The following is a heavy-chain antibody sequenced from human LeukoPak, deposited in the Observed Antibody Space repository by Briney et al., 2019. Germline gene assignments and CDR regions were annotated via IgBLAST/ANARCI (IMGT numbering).Heavy chain of an antibody. CDR2: ISGSGGIT. J-gene: IGHJ4*02. CDR1: GFTFSSYA. CDR3: AKTMVRGVNPSLLDY. V-gene: IGHV3-23*01. Sequence: GGSLRLSCAASGFTFSSYAMSWVRQAPGKGLEWVSAISGSGGITSYADSVRGRFTISRDNSKNAMYLQMKSLRAEDTAVYYCAKTMVRGVNPSLLDYWGQGTLVTVSS. D-gene: IGHD3-10*01.